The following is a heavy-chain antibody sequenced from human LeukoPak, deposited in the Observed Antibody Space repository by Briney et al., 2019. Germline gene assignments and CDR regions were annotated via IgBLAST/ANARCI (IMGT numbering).Heavy chain of an antibody. CDR1: GGTFSSYA. CDR3: AREVAVAVGYFDY. CDR2: IIPIFGTA. D-gene: IGHD6-19*01. Sequence: ASVQVSCKASGGTFSSYAISWVRQAPGQGLEWMGGIIPIFGTANYAQKFQGRVTITADESTSTAYMELSSLRSEDTAVYYCAREVAVAVGYFDYWGQGTLVTVSS. V-gene: IGHV1-69*13. J-gene: IGHJ4*02.